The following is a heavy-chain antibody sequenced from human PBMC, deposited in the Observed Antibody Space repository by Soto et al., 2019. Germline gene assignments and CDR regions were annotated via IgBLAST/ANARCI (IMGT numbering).Heavy chain of an antibody. Sequence: QVQLQQWGAGLLKPSETLSLTCAVYGGSFNGFYWGWIRQPPGKGLEWIGEINHLGSTNHNPSLESRVTISVDTSNNQFSLKLSSVTAADTAVYYCASAPYGDFYSWGQGTRVTVSS. D-gene: IGHD4-17*01. CDR3: ASAPYGDFYS. V-gene: IGHV4-34*01. CDR2: INHLGST. J-gene: IGHJ5*01. CDR1: GGSFNGFY.